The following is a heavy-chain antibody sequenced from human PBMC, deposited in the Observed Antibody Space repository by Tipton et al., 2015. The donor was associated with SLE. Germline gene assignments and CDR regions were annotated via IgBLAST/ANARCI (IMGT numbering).Heavy chain of an antibody. CDR3: ARAGGGESNWFDP. CDR1: GGSIRTSRHF. V-gene: IGHV4-39*07. J-gene: IGHJ5*02. D-gene: IGHD2-21*01. CDR2: LYYSGNT. Sequence: TLSLTCTVSGGSIRTSRHFWGWIRQPPGKGLEWIGVLYYSGNTYYNPSLKSPVTLSIDTSKNQFSLKMRPVTAADTAVYYCARAGGGESNWFDPWGQGTLVTVSS.